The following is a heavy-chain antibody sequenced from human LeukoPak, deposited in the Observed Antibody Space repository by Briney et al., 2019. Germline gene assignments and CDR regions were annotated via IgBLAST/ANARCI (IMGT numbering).Heavy chain of an antibody. CDR1: GYSISSGYY. Sequence: PSETLSLTCTVSGYSISSGYYWGWIWQPPGKGLEWVGSIYHSGSTYYNPSLKSRVTISVDKSKNQFSLNLSSVTAADTAVYYCARGGSRRPFDSWGQGTLVTVSS. CDR2: IYHSGST. D-gene: IGHD5-12*01. V-gene: IGHV4-38-2*02. CDR3: ARGGSRRPFDS. J-gene: IGHJ4*02.